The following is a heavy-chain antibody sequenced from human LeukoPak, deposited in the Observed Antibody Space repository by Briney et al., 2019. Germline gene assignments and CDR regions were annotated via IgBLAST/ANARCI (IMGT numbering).Heavy chain of an antibody. CDR2: ISAYNGNT. V-gene: IGHV1-18*01. CDR3: ARTIFGDAGIDYYYMDV. Sequence: ASVKVSCKASGYTFTSYGISWVRQAPGQGLEWMGWISAYNGNTNYAQKLQGRVTMTTDTSTSTAYMELRSLRSDDTAVYYCARTIFGDAGIDYYYMDVWGKGTTVTVSS. D-gene: IGHD3-3*01. J-gene: IGHJ6*03. CDR1: GYTFTSYG.